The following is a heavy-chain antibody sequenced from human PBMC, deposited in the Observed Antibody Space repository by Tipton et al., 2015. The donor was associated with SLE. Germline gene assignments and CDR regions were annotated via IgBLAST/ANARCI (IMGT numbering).Heavy chain of an antibody. CDR1: GCSISSYY. CDR3: AREAGGSGENYFDY. Sequence: LRLSCTVSGCSISSYYWSWIRQPPGKGLEWIGYIYYSGSTNYNPSLKSRVTISVDTSKNQFSLKLSSVTAADTAVYYCAREAGGSGENYFDYWGQGTLVTVSS. V-gene: IGHV4-59*12. D-gene: IGHD3-10*01. J-gene: IGHJ4*02. CDR2: IYYSGST.